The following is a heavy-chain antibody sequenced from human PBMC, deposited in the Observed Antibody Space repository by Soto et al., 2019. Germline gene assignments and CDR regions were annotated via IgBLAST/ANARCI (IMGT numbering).Heavy chain of an antibody. CDR1: GGSFSGYY. J-gene: IGHJ4*02. Sequence: SETLSLTCAVYGGSFSGYYGSWIRQPPGKGLEWIGEINHSGSTNYNPSLKSRVTISVDTSKNQFSLKLSSVTAADTAVYYCARDKITGLFDYWGQGTLVTVSS. D-gene: IGHD2-8*02. CDR3: ARDKITGLFDY. CDR2: INHSGST. V-gene: IGHV4-34*01.